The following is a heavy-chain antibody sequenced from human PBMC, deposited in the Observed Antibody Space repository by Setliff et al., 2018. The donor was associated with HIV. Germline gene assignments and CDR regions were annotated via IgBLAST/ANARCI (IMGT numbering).Heavy chain of an antibody. V-gene: IGHV1-69*05. D-gene: IGHD3-10*01. Sequence: SVKVSCKAPGGPFSSFAISWVRQAPGQGLEWMGGIIPIFGTANYAQKVQGRVTITTDESTTTAYMELRSLRSEDTAVYYCARETYYGSGSYLPTEYYYCYMDVWGKGTTVTVSS. CDR2: IIPIFGTA. CDR3: ARETYYGSGSYLPTEYYYCYMDV. CDR1: GGPFSSFA. J-gene: IGHJ6*03.